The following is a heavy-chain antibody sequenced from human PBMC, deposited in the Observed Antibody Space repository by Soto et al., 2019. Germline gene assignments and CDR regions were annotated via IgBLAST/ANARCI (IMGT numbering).Heavy chain of an antibody. CDR3: AVGMDV. J-gene: IGHJ6*02. V-gene: IGHV3-23*01. Sequence: GGSLRLSCAASGFTFSSYAMSWVRQAPGKGLEWVSAISGSGGSTYYADSVKGRFTISRDNAKKSLFLQMNSLRGEDTAVYYCAVGMDVWGQGTTVTVSS. CDR1: GFTFSSYA. CDR2: ISGSGGST.